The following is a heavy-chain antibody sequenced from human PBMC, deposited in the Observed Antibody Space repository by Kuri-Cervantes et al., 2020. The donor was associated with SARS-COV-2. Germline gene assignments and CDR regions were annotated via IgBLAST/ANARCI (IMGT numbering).Heavy chain of an antibody. CDR3: ARGAANYYYMDV. V-gene: IGHV3-33*08. CDR1: GFTFSNYV. D-gene: IGHD3-16*01. J-gene: IGHJ6*03. Sequence: GESLKISCVASGFTFSNYVIHWVRQAPGKGLEWVAVIWYDGENEYYAGSVKGRFTISRDNSKNTVSLHINSLRAEDTAMYYYARGAANYYYMDVWGKGTTVTVSS. CDR2: IWYDGENE.